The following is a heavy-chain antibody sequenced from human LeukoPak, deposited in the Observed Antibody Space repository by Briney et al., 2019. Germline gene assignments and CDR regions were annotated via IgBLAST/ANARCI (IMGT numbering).Heavy chain of an antibody. CDR2: IYYSGST. D-gene: IGHD1-26*01. CDR1: GGSISSGGYS. V-gene: IGHV4-30-4*07. Sequence: SETLSLTCAVSGGSISSGGYSWSWIRQPPGKGLEWIGYIYYSGSTYYNPSLKSRVTISVDMSKNQFSLKLRSVTAADTAVYYCATDSGSYYDYWGQGTLVTVSS. J-gene: IGHJ4*02. CDR3: ATDSGSYYDY.